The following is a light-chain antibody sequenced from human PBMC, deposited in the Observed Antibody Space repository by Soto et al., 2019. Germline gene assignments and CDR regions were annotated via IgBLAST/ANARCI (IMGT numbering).Light chain of an antibody. CDR2: EGS. V-gene: IGLV2-23*01. J-gene: IGLJ1*01. Sequence: QSVLTQPASVSGSPGQSITISCTGTSSDVGTYNLVSWYQQHPGKAPKLMLYEGSKRPSGVSNRFSGSNSGNTASLTISGLQAEEEADYYCCSYAAGSAPYVFGAGTKVTVL. CDR1: SSDVGTYNL. CDR3: CSYAAGSAPYV.